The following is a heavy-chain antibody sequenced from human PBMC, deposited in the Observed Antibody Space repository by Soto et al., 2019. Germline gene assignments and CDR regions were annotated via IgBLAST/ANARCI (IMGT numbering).Heavy chain of an antibody. J-gene: IGHJ4*02. CDR2: IYYSGIT. CDR1: GGSISSGGYY. D-gene: IGHD3-9*01. CDR3: AHRVDWSPHDS. V-gene: IGHV4-31*08. Sequence: SETLSLTCTVSGGSISSGGYYWSWIRQHPGKGLEWIGYIYYSGITHYNPSLESRVTISADTSKKHYSLKLNSVTAADTALYYCAHRVDWSPHDSWGQGTLVTVSS.